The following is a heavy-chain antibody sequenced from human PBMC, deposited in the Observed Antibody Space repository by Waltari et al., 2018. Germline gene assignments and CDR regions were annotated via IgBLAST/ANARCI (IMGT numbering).Heavy chain of an antibody. CDR2: INAGNGNT. Sequence: QVQLVQSGAEVKKPGASVKVSCKASGYTFTSYAMHWVRQAPGQRLEWMGWINAGNGNTKDSQKFQGRVTITRDTSASTAYMELSSLRSEDTAVYYCARHPGAVNPHNWFDPWGQGTLVTVSS. J-gene: IGHJ5*02. CDR3: ARHPGAVNPHNWFDP. V-gene: IGHV1-3*01. D-gene: IGHD4-17*01. CDR1: GYTFTSYA.